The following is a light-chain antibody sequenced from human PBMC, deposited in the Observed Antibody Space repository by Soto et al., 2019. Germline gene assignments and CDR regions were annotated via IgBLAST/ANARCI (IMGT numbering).Light chain of an antibody. J-gene: IGKJ4*01. CDR2: GAS. CDR3: QQYNNWPLT. V-gene: IGKV3-15*01. Sequence: EIVMTQSPATLSVSPGERVTLSCRARQSVSSNLAWYQQKPGQAPRLLIYGASTRATGIPARFSGSGSGTVFTLTISSLQSEDSAVYYCQQYNNWPLTFGGGTKVEIK. CDR1: QSVSSN.